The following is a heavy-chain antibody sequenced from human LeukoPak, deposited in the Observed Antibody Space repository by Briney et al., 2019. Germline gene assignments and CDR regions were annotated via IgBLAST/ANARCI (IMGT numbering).Heavy chain of an antibody. Sequence: SETLSLTCTVSGGSISSGDYYWSWIRQPPGKGLEWIGEINHSGSTNYNPSLKSRVTISVDTSKNQFSLKLSSVTAADTAVYYCARVGLRTPRRIVVVPSRLETSYGMDVWGQGTTVTVSS. CDR3: ARVGLRTPRRIVVVPSRLETSYGMDV. D-gene: IGHD3-22*01. J-gene: IGHJ6*02. CDR2: INHSGST. CDR1: GGSISSGDYY. V-gene: IGHV4-39*07.